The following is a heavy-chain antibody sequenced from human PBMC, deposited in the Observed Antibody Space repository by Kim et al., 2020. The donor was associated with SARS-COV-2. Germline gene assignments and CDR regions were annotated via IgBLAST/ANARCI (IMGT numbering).Heavy chain of an antibody. CDR2: IVVGSGNT. CDR3: AAIVREPYSSGWLSWYFDL. D-gene: IGHD6-19*01. J-gene: IGHJ2*01. Sequence: SVKVSCKASGFTFTSSAVQWVRQARGQRLEWIGWIVVGSGNTNYAQKFQERVTITRDMSTSTAYMELSSLRSEDTAVYYCAAIVREPYSSGWLSWYFDLWGRGTLVTVSS. V-gene: IGHV1-58*01. CDR1: GFTFTSSA.